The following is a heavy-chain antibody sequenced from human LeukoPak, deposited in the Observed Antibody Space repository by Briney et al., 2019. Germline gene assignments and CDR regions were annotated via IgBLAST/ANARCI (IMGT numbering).Heavy chain of an antibody. Sequence: SETLSLTCTVSGGSISSGDYYWNWIRQHPGKGLEWIGFFYYRGSTYYNPSLTTRLTISEGTSKNQFSLKLSSVTAADTAVYYCARQGWASFYYYGVDVWGQGTPVTVSS. D-gene: IGHD6-19*01. CDR1: GGSISSGDYY. V-gene: IGHV4-31*02. CDR3: ARQGWASFYYYGVDV. J-gene: IGHJ6*02. CDR2: FYYRGST.